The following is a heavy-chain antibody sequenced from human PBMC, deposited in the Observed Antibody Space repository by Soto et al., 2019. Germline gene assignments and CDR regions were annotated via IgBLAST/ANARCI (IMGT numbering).Heavy chain of an antibody. CDR2: INHSGST. CDR1: GGSFSGYY. J-gene: IGHJ4*02. V-gene: IGHV4-34*01. CDR3: ARGDSSGARNYFDY. Sequence: SETLSLTCAVYGGSFSGYYWSWIRQPPGKGLEWIGEINHSGSTNYNPSLKSRVTISVDTSKNQFSLKLSSVTAADTAVYYCARGDSSGARNYFDYWGQGTLVTVSS. D-gene: IGHD3-22*01.